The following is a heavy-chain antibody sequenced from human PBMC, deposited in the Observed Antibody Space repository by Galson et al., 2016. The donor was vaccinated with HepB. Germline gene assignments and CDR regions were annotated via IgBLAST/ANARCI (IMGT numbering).Heavy chain of an antibody. CDR1: GFVFSNFG. CDR3: AKERLVRRIFDH. V-gene: IGHV3-23*01. CDR2: ISTRRTT. Sequence: SLRLSCAASGFVFSNFGLSWVRQAPGKGLEWVASISTRRTTYYSDSVQGRFTISRDKSNNTLYLQMNGLRAEDTAVYYCAKERLVRRIFDHWGQGTLRTVSS. J-gene: IGHJ4*02. D-gene: IGHD1-1*01.